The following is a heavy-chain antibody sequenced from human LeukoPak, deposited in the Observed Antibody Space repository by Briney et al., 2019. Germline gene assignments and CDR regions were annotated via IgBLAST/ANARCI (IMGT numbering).Heavy chain of an antibody. CDR3: ARGRGYCSSTSCYYFDY. D-gene: IGHD2-2*01. CDR1: GGSFSGYY. CDR2: INHSGST. J-gene: IGHJ4*02. Sequence: SETLSLTCAVYGGSFSGYYWSWIRQPPGKGLEWIGEINHSGSTNYKPSLKSRFTISVDTSKNQFSLKLSSVTAADTAVYYCARGRGYCSSTSCYYFDYWGQGTLVTVSS. V-gene: IGHV4-34*01.